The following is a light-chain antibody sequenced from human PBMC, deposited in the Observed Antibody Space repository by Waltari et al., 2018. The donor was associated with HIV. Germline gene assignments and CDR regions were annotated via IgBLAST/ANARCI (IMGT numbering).Light chain of an antibody. CDR3: SSYTSSSTLV. V-gene: IGLV2-14*01. CDR1: SSDVGGYNF. Sequence: QSALTQPASVSGSPGQSITISCTGTSSDVGGYNFVSWFQHHPGKAPKVMIYEVRNRPSGVSSGFSGSKSGNTAALTISGLQAEDEADYYCSSYTSSSTLVFGGGTKLTVL. CDR2: EVR. J-gene: IGLJ2*01.